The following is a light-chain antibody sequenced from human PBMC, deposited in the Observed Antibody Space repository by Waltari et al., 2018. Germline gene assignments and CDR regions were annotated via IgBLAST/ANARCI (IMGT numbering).Light chain of an antibody. CDR1: QIISTW. Sequence: DIQMTQSPSTLSASVGDRVHITCRASQIISTWLAWYQQKPGKAPKLLIYKASGLESGVPSRFSGSGSETEFTLTISSLQPDDFATYYCQQYNDYPLTFGGGTKVEIK. CDR3: QQYNDYPLT. J-gene: IGKJ4*01. CDR2: KAS. V-gene: IGKV1-5*03.